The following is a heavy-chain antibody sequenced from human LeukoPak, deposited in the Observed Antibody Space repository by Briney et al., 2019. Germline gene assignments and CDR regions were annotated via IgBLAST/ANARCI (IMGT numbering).Heavy chain of an antibody. CDR2: IIPIFGTA. V-gene: IGHV1-69*05. CDR3: ARAQGDYRNFNNKWFDP. Sequence: ASVTVSCNASGGTFSNFAISWVRQAPGQGLQWMGGIIPIFGTASYAQKFQGRVTITTDESTSTDYMELRSLRSEDTAVYYCARAQGDYRNFNNKWFDPWGQGTLVTVSS. J-gene: IGHJ5*02. D-gene: IGHD4-11*01. CDR1: GGTFSNFA.